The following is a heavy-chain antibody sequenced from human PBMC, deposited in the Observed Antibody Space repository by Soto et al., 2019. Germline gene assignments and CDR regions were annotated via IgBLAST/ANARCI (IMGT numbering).Heavy chain of an antibody. D-gene: IGHD3-3*01. Sequence: QVQLQESGPGLVKPSETLSLPCTVSGGSISSYYWSCLRQPPGQGLAWIGYIYYSGSTNYTPSLKSRVIISVDTSKTQFSLKLSSVTAAYTEVYCCARSARHYYYMDVWGKGNTVTVAS. J-gene: IGHJ6*03. CDR1: GGSISSYY. V-gene: IGHV4-59*01. CDR2: IYYSGST. CDR3: ARSARHYYYMDV.